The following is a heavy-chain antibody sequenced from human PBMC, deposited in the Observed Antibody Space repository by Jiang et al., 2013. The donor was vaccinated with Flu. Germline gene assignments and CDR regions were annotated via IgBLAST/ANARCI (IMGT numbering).Heavy chain of an antibody. D-gene: IGHD5-18*01. V-gene: IGHV4-39*01. CDR2: IYYSGST. J-gene: IGHJ4*02. CDR1: GGSISSSSYY. CDR3: ASPEGDSYGQSQNFDY. Sequence: GSGLVKPSETLSLTCTVSGGSISSSSYYWGWIRQPPGKGLEWIGSIYYSGSTYYNPSLKSRVTISVDTSKNQFSLKLSSVTAADTAVYYCASPEGDSYGQSQNFDYWGQGTLVTVSS.